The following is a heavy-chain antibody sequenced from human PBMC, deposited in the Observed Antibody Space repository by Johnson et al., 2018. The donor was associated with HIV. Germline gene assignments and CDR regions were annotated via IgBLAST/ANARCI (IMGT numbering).Heavy chain of an antibody. D-gene: IGHD2-15*01. CDR2: IRYDGNNK. CDR3: AKVGLGHRNAFDI. V-gene: IGHV3-30*02. J-gene: IGHJ3*02. Sequence: LVESGGGVVQPGGSLRLSCAASGFTFSTYGMHWVRPAPGKGLEWVTFIRYDGNNKFYADSVKGRFTISRDNAKNTLYLQMNSLRSEDTAIYYCAKVGLGHRNAFDIWGQGTMVTVSS. CDR1: GFTFSTYG.